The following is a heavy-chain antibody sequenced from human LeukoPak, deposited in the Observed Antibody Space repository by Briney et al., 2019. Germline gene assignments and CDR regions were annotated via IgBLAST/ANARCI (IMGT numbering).Heavy chain of an antibody. CDR1: GGSISSNSYY. V-gene: IGHV4-39*01. J-gene: IGHJ4*02. CDR3: ATKGGSGSSYFDY. Sequence: PPETLSLTCTVSGGSISSNSYYWGWIRQPPGKGLEWIGSIYYSGSTYYNPSLKSRVTISVDTSKNQFSLKLSSVTAADTAVYYCATKGGSGSSYFDYWGQGTLVTVSS. CDR2: IYYSGST. D-gene: IGHD3-10*01.